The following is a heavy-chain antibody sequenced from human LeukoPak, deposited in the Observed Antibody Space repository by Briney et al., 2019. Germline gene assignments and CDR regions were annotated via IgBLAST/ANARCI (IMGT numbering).Heavy chain of an antibody. Sequence: GASVKVSCKASGGTFSSYAISWVRQAPGQGLEWMGGIIPIFGTANYAQKFQGRVTITADESTSTAYMELSSLRSEDTAVYYCASLQWLARRRNWYFDLWGRGTLVTVSS. D-gene: IGHD6-19*01. CDR2: IIPIFGTA. CDR3: ASLQWLARRRNWYFDL. CDR1: GGTFSSYA. V-gene: IGHV1-69*13. J-gene: IGHJ2*01.